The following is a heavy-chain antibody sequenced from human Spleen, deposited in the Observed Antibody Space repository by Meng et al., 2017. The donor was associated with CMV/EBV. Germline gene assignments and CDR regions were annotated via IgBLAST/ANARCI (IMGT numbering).Heavy chain of an antibody. CDR2: IDWDDDK. V-gene: IGHV2-70D*14. J-gene: IGHJ4*02. CDR3: ARIGHDFYYFDY. D-gene: IGHD3-3*01. Sequence: SGPTLVKPTQTLTLTCTFSGFSLSTSGMRVSWIRQPPGQALEWLARIDWDDDKFYSTSLKTRLTISKDTSKNQVVLTMTNMDPVDTATYCCARIGHDFYYFDYWGQGTLVTVSS. CDR1: GFSLSTSGMR.